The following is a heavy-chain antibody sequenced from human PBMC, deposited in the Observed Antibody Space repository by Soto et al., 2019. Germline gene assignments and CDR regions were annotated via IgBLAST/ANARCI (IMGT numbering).Heavy chain of an antibody. Sequence: SETLSLTCTVSGGSFSGYYWSRIRQPPGKGLEWIGEINHSGSTNYNPSLKSRVTISVDTSKNQFSLKLSSVTAADTAVYYCARGIGRGLVRSYYYYSYMDVWGKGTTVTVSS. CDR3: ARGIGRGLVRSYYYYSYMDV. CDR1: GGSFSGYY. J-gene: IGHJ6*03. CDR2: INHSGST. V-gene: IGHV4-34*01. D-gene: IGHD3-10*01.